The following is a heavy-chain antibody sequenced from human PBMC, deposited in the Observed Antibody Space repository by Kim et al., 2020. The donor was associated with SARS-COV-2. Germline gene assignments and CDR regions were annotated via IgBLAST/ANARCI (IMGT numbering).Heavy chain of an antibody. J-gene: IGHJ1*01. CDR3: AREHPSGGDPFLDA. Sequence: GGSLRLSCETSGFTFNSYAMSWVRQAPGKGPEWIAYVGRSAARTYYAASVKGRFIISRDSATNSIHLQMDSLRAEDTALYYCAREHPSGGDPFLDAWG. CDR2: VGRSAART. D-gene: IGHD3-16*01. CDR1: GFTFNSYA. V-gene: IGHV3-48*03.